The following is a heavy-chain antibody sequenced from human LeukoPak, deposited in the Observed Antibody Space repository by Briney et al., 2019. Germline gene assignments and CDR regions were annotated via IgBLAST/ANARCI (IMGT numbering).Heavy chain of an antibody. D-gene: IGHD5-24*01. V-gene: IGHV4-59*08. CDR3: ARLERRDGFDY. CDR2: IYYSGST. J-gene: IGHJ4*02. Sequence: SETLSLTCTVSGGSISGYYWSWIRQPPGKGLEWIGYIYYSGSTNYNPSLKSRVTISVDTSKNQFSLKLSSVTAADTAVYYCARLERRDGFDYWGQGTLVTVSS. CDR1: GGSISGYY.